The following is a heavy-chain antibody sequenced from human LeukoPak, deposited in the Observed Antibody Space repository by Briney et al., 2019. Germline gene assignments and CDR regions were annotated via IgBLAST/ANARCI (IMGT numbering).Heavy chain of an antibody. Sequence: SGGSLRLSCSASGFTFTAYSMNWFRLAPGKGLQWVSYIDRTSSNIYYADSVKGRFTISRDNAKNSVYLQMNGLRAEDTAVYYCARGGVLAISYWGQGTLVTVSS. CDR2: IDRTSSNI. J-gene: IGHJ4*02. CDR3: ARGGVLAISY. V-gene: IGHV3-48*04. CDR1: GFTFTAYS. D-gene: IGHD2/OR15-2a*01.